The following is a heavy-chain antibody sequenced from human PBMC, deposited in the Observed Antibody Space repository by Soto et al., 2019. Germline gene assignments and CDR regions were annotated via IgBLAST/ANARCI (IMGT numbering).Heavy chain of an antibody. CDR2: IVVGSGNT. V-gene: IGHV1-58*01. D-gene: IGHD6-25*01. Sequence: GAPVKVSRKAFGFTFTSPAWQGVRQARGQRLEWIGWIVVGSGNTNYAQKFQERVTITRDMSTSTAYMELSSLRSEDTAVYYCAAYLSSDENWFDPWGQGTLVTVSS. CDR1: GFTFTSPA. CDR3: AAYLSSDENWFDP. J-gene: IGHJ5*02.